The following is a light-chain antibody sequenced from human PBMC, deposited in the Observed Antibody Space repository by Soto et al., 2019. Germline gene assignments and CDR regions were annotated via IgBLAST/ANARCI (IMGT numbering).Light chain of an antibody. V-gene: IGKV1-5*01. Sequence: IMMSQSPSSLSAFVGDRVTITCRASQDIGNFLAWYQQKPGKAPKLLIYDVSSLESGVPSRFSGSGSGTEFILNISSLQPDDFATYYCQQYDSYSWTFDQATKV. CDR1: QDIGNF. J-gene: IGKJ1*01. CDR2: DVS. CDR3: QQYDSYSWT.